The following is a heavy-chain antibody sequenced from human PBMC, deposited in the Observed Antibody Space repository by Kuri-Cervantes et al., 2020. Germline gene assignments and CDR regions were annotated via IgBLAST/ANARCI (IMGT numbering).Heavy chain of an antibody. V-gene: IGHV3-30*03. CDR3: ARDRRYFDY. CDR2: ISYDGSNK. J-gene: IGHJ4*02. CDR1: GFTFSSYS. Sequence: LSLTCAASGFTFSSYSMNWVRQAPGKGLEWVAVISYDGSNKYYADSVKGRFTISGDNSKNTLYLQMNSLRAEDTAVYYCARDRRYFDYWGQGTLVTVSS.